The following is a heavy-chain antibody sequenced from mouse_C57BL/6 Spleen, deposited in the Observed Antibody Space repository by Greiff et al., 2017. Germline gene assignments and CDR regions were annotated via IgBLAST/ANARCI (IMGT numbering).Heavy chain of an antibody. Sequence: DVMLVESGGDLVKPGGSLKLSCAASGFTFSSYGMSWVRQTPDKRLEWVATISSGGSYTYYPDSVKGRFTISRDNAKNTLYLQMSSLKSEDTAMYYCARLTGTFGLDYWGQGTTLTVSS. J-gene: IGHJ2*01. CDR3: ARLTGTFGLDY. V-gene: IGHV5-6*02. D-gene: IGHD4-1*01. CDR2: ISSGGSYT. CDR1: GFTFSSYG.